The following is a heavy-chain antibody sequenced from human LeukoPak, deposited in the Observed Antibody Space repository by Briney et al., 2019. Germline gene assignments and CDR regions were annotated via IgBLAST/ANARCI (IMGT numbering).Heavy chain of an antibody. CDR2: ISAYNGNT. V-gene: IGHV1-18*01. D-gene: IGHD3-9*01. Sequence: ASVKVSCKASGYTITSYGISWVRQAPGQGLEWMGWISAYNGNTNYAQKLQGRVTMTTDTSTSTAYMELRSLRSDDTAVYYCARVDYDILTLDVWGKGTTVTISS. CDR1: GYTITSYG. CDR3: ARVDYDILTLDV. J-gene: IGHJ6*04.